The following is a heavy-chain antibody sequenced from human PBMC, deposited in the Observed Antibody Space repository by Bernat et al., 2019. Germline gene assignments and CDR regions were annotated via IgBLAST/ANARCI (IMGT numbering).Heavy chain of an antibody. J-gene: IGHJ3*02. CDR2: IKSETDGGTT. D-gene: IGHD6-19*01. CDR3: TTDRMHTSAWSEAFDI. V-gene: IGHV3-15*07. Sequence: EVQLVESGGGLIEPGGSLRLSCAVPDFTFTNAWMNWVRQAPGKGLEWVGRIKSETDGGTTDYPASVKGRFSISRDDSKTTLYLQMNSLKTEDTAVYYCTTDRMHTSAWSEAFDIWGQGTMVTVSS. CDR1: DFTFTNAW.